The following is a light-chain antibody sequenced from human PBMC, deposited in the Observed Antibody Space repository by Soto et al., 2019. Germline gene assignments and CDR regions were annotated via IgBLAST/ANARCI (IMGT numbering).Light chain of an antibody. J-gene: IGKJ4*01. Sequence: EIVLTQPPATLSVSPGERATLSCRASQSVRSYLAWYQQIPGQAPRLPLYDASTRATGIPARFSGSGSGTDFTLTISSLEPEDFAVYYCHQRSNWPRTFGGGTKVDIK. CDR3: HQRSNWPRT. V-gene: IGKV3-11*01. CDR2: DAS. CDR1: QSVRSY.